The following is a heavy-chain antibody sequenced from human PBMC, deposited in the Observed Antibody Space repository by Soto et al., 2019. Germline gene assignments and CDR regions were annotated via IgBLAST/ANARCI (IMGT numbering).Heavy chain of an antibody. CDR2: TSFDGNRK. V-gene: IGHV3-30-3*01. Sequence: GGSLRLSCAASGFTFDKFDMHWVRDAPGKGLQWVAVTSFDGNRKYYAASVKGRFTISRDNSNNTLHLQMNNLRDDDSAVYYCVREGGVPAAIGHYYYGMDVWGQGTAVTVSS. CDR1: GFTFDKFD. D-gene: IGHD2-2*02. J-gene: IGHJ6*02. CDR3: VREGGVPAAIGHYYYGMDV.